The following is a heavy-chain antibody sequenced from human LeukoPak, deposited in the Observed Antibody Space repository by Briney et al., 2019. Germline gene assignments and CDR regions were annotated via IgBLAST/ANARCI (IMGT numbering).Heavy chain of an antibody. CDR2: ISSSGSTI. CDR3: VRDLNWNFDY. J-gene: IGHJ4*02. V-gene: IGHV3-48*03. D-gene: IGHD1-20*01. Sequence: GGSLRLSCAASGFTFSSYAMSWVRQAPGKGLEWISYISSSGSTIFYADSVKGRVTISRDNAKNSLYLQMNSLRAEDTAVYYCVRDLNWNFDYWGQGTLVTVSS. CDR1: GFTFSSYA.